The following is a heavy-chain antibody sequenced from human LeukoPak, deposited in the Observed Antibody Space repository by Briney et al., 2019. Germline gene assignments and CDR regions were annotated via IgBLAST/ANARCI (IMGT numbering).Heavy chain of an antibody. CDR3: AARRTAAAIDY. J-gene: IGHJ4*02. CDR1: GGSIGSYY. Sequence: NPSETLSLTCTGSGGSIGSYYWSWIPPPPGKGLEWRGYIYYSVSTNYNPTLKSRVTISVDTSKNQFSLKLSSATAADTAVYYCAARRTAAAIDYWGQGTLVTVSS. CDR2: IYYSVST. V-gene: IGHV4-59*01. D-gene: IGHD6-13*01.